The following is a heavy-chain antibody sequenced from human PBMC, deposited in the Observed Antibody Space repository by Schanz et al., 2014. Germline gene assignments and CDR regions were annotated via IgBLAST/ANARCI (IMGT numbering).Heavy chain of an antibody. CDR1: GFTFSTYW. CDR2: INSDGTTT. V-gene: IGHV3-74*02. D-gene: IGHD1-7*01. CDR3: AMGGYQLHH. Sequence: QLLESGGGLVQPGGSLRLSCAASGFTFSTYWMHWVRQAPGKGLVWVSHINSDGTTTTYADSVKGRFTISRDNAENTLYLQMNSLRVEDTAVYYCAMGGYQLHHWGQGTLVTVSS. J-gene: IGHJ4*02.